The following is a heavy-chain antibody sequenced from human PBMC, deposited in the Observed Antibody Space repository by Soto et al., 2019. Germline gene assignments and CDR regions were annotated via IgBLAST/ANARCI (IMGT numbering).Heavy chain of an antibody. J-gene: IGHJ4*02. CDR3: ARVGGFGATTIDY. CDR1: GGSISSGDYY. CDR2: IYYSGST. Sequence: QVQLQESGPGLVKPSQTLSLTCTVSGGSISSGDYYWSWIRQPPGKGLEWIGYIYYSGSTYYNPSLKSRFTISVDTSTNPFSLTLSSVTAADTAVYYCARVGGFGATTIDYWGQGTLVTVSS. V-gene: IGHV4-30-4*01. D-gene: IGHD3-10*01.